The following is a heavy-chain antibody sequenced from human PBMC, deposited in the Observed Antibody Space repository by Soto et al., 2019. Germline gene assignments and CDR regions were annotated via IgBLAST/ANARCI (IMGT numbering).Heavy chain of an antibody. CDR3: ARVSYCSSTSCYRDFQH. D-gene: IGHD2-2*02. J-gene: IGHJ1*01. V-gene: IGHV4-61*01. CDR1: VGSVSSGSYY. Sequence: SETLSLTCTVSVGSVSSGSYYWSWIRQPPGKGLEWIGYIYYSGSTNYNPSLKSRVTISVDTSKNQFSLKLSSVTAADTAVYYCARVSYCSSTSCYRDFQHWGQGTLVTVSS. CDR2: IYYSGST.